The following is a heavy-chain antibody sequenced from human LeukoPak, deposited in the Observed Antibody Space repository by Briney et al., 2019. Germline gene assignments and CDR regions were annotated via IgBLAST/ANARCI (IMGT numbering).Heavy chain of an antibody. CDR2: ISSSSSYI. CDR3: ARDLAAVGFDP. D-gene: IGHD6-13*01. CDR1: GFTFSSYW. J-gene: IGHJ5*02. V-gene: IGHV3-21*01. Sequence: GGSLRLSCAASGFTFSSYWMHWVRQAPGKGLVWVSSISSSSSYIYYADSVKGRFTISRDNAKNSLYLQMNSLRAEDTAVYYCARDLAAVGFDPWGQGTLVTVSS.